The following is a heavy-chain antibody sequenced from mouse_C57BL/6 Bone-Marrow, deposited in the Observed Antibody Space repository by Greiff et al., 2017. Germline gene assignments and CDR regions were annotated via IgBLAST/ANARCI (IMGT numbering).Heavy chain of an antibody. CDR2: INPNNGGT. CDR1: GYTFTDYY. Sequence: EVQLQQSGPELVKPGASVKISCKASGYTFTDYYMNWVKQSHGKSLEWIGDINPNNGGTSYNQKFKGKATLTVDKSSSTAYMELRSLTSEDSAVYYCARIYYDYDEWYFDVWGTGTTVTVAS. V-gene: IGHV1-26*01. CDR3: ARIYYDYDEWYFDV. J-gene: IGHJ1*03. D-gene: IGHD2-4*01.